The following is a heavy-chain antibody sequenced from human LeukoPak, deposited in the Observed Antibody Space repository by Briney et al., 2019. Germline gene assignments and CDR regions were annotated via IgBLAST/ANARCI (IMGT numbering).Heavy chain of an antibody. D-gene: IGHD3-22*01. J-gene: IGHJ5*02. Sequence: SPCLSPTWTVAGRSISSSYGGCVRQHPGEWRGWRGYIYVGGSTNYNPSLKSRVTISVDTSKNQFSLQLGSVTAADTAVYYCACQEYYYDSSGYLDGWFDPWGQGTLVTVSS. CDR3: ACQEYYYDSSGYLDGWFDP. CDR2: IYVGGST. CDR1: GRSISSSY. V-gene: IGHV4-59*01.